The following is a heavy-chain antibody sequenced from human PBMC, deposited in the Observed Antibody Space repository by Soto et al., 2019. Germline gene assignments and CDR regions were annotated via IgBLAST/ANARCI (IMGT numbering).Heavy chain of an antibody. Sequence: EVQLVESGGGLVKPGGSLRLSCAASGFTFSSYSMNWVRQAPGKGLEWVSSISSSSSYIYYADSVKGRFTISRDNAKNSLYLQMNILRAEDTAVYYCASGLSRSSQGWRYYYGMDVWGQGTTVTVSS. CDR1: GFTFSSYS. D-gene: IGHD6-13*01. V-gene: IGHV3-21*01. CDR2: ISSSSSYI. CDR3: ASGLSRSSQGWRYYYGMDV. J-gene: IGHJ6*02.